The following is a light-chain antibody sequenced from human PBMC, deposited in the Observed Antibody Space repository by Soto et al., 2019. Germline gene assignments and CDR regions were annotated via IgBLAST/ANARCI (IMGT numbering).Light chain of an antibody. CDR2: PIS. CDR3: QQSYSTPYT. J-gene: IGKJ2*01. CDR1: QRIITY. Sequence: IQMTQSPSSLSASVGDRVTITCRASQRIITYLNWYQQKPGKAPKLLISPISTLQRGVPSRFSGSGSGTDFTLTITGLQPEDFVTYYCQQSYSTPYTFGQGTKLEIK. V-gene: IGKV1-39*01.